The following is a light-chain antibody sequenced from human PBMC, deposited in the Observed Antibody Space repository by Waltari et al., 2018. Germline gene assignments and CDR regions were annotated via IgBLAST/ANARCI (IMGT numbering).Light chain of an antibody. CDR1: ALAKQY. CDR3: QSTDSSASVWV. Sequence: SNNLTQPPSVSVSPGQTARITCSGDALAKQYAYWYQQKPGQAPVLVIYKDTQRPSGIPERFAGSTSGTTVTLTITGVQAEDEADYYCQSTDSSASVWVFGGGAKLTV. V-gene: IGLV3-25*03. CDR2: KDT. J-gene: IGLJ3*02.